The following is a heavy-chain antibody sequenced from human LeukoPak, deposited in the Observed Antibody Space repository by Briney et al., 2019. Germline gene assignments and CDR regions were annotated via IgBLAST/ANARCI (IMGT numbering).Heavy chain of an antibody. CDR2: IDWDDDK. J-gene: IGHJ4*02. Sequence: SGPTLVKPTQTLTLTCTFSGFSLSTSGMCVSWIRQPPGKALEWLARIDWDDDKYYSTSLKTRLTISKDTSKNQVVLTMTNMDPVDTATYYCARNRGGLRYFDWLFDYWGQGTLVTVSS. D-gene: IGHD3-9*01. V-gene: IGHV2-70*11. CDR3: ARNRGGLRYFDWLFDY. CDR1: GFSLSTSGMC.